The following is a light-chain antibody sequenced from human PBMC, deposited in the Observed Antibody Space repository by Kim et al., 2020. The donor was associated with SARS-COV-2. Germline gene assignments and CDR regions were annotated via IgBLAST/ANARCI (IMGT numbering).Light chain of an antibody. Sequence: ETVLTQSPATLSLSPGERATLSCRASQSISRYLAWYQQKPGQAPRLLIYDASNRATGIPARFSGSGSGTDFTLTISSLEPEDFAVYYCQQRTNRPLTFGGGTKVDIK. CDR3: QQRTNRPLT. V-gene: IGKV3-11*01. J-gene: IGKJ4*01. CDR1: QSISRY. CDR2: DAS.